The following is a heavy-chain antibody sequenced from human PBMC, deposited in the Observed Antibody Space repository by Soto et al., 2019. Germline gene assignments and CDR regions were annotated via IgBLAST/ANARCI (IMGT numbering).Heavy chain of an antibody. V-gene: IGHV1-3*01. D-gene: IGHD3-22*01. CDR1: GYTFTSYG. CDR3: ARAGPTVVFDY. J-gene: IGHJ4*02. CDR2: INAGNGNT. Sequence: ASVKVSCKASGYTFTSYGISWVRQAPGQRLEWMGWINAGNGNTKYSQKFQGRVTITRDTSASTAYMELSSLRSEDTAVYYCARAGPTVVFDYWGQGTLVTVPQ.